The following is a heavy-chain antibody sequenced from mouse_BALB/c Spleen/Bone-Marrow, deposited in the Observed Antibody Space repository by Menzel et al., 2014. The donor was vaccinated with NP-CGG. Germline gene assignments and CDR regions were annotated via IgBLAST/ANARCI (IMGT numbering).Heavy chain of an antibody. Sequence: DVKLVESGGDLVKPGGSLKLSCAASGFTFSTYGMSWVRQTPDKRLEWVATISSGDSYTYYPDSVKGRFTIPRDKANNTLYLQLSSLKSEDTAIYFCTFVDAVAYWGQGTLDIVS. CDR1: GFTFSTYG. V-gene: IGHV5-6*02. J-gene: IGHJ3*01. CDR2: ISSGDSYT. CDR3: TFVDAVAY. D-gene: IGHD2-3*01.